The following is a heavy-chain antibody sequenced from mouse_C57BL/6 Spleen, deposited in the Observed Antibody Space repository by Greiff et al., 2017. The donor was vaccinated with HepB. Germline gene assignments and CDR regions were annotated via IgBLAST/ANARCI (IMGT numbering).Heavy chain of an antibody. CDR1: GYTFTSYW. CDR2: INPSNGGT. V-gene: IGHV1-53*01. Sequence: QVQLKQPGTELVKPGASVKLSCKASGYTFTSYWMHWVKQRPGQGLEWIGNINPSNGGTNYNEKFNSKATLTVDKSSSTAYMQLSSLTSEDSAVYYCARGHYGGYFDVWGTGTTVTVSS. D-gene: IGHD1-1*01. J-gene: IGHJ1*03. CDR3: ARGHYGGYFDV.